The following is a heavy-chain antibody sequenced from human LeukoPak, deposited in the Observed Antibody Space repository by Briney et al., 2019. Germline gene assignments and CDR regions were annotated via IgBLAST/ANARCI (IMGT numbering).Heavy chain of an antibody. CDR2: ISGSGGST. CDR3: AKDSIMGAISARYFDY. Sequence: GGSLRLSCAASRFTFISDGMSWVRQAPGKGLEWVSTISGSGGSTYYADSVKGRFTISRDNSKNTLYLQMNSLRAEDTAVYYCAKDSIMGAISARYFDYWGQGTLVTVSS. D-gene: IGHD1-26*01. CDR1: RFTFISDG. V-gene: IGHV3-23*01. J-gene: IGHJ4*02.